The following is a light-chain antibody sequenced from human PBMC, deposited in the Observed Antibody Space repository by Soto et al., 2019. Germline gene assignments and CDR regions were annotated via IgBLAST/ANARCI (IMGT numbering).Light chain of an antibody. CDR1: QSVSSN. J-gene: IGKJ1*01. CDR3: QHYNNWPPRT. Sequence: EIVMAQSPATLSGSPGERATLSCRASQSVSSNLAWYQQKPGQAPRLLIYGASTRATGIPARFRGSGSGTEFTLTISRLQSEYFAVYYCQHYNNWPPRTFGQGTKVQIK. V-gene: IGKV3-15*01. CDR2: GAS.